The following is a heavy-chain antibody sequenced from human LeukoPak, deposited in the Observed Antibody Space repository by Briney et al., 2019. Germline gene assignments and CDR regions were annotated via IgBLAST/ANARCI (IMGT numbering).Heavy chain of an antibody. V-gene: IGHV3-23*01. CDR3: AKDGFSSGSPFYMDV. J-gene: IGHJ6*03. Sequence: GGSLRLSCAASGFTFSTYAMRWVRQAPEKGLEWVSYIGGSVATTFYADSVKGRFTISRDNSKNTLYLQMSSLRVEDTAVYYCAKDGFSSGSPFYMDVWGKGTTVTVSS. CDR1: GFTFSTYA. D-gene: IGHD1-26*01. CDR2: IGGSVATT.